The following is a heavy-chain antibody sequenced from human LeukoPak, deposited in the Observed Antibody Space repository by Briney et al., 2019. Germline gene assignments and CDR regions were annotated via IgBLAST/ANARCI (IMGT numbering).Heavy chain of an antibody. D-gene: IGHD3-22*01. Sequence: GGSLRLSCAVSGITLSNYGMSWVRQAPGKGLEWVAGISDSAGRTNYADSVKGRFTISRDNPKNTLYLQMNSLRAEDTAVYFCAKRGVVIRVILVGFHKEAYYFDSWGQGALVTVSS. CDR1: GITLSNYG. V-gene: IGHV3-23*01. CDR3: AKRGVVIRVILVGFHKEAYYFDS. CDR2: ISDSAGRT. J-gene: IGHJ4*02.